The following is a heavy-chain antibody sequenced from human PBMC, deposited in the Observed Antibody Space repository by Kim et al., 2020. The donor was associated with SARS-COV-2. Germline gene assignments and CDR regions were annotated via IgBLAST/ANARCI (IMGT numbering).Heavy chain of an antibody. D-gene: IGHD3-22*01. CDR2: INPYSGNA. Sequence: ASVKVSCKASGYTFTNFGINWVRQAPGQGLEWVGWINPYSGNADSAQNFQGRVSMTTDTSTSTAYMELRSLRSDDTALYYCARDYLSYDNSQHFHYWGQGTLVTVSS. J-gene: IGHJ4*02. CDR1: GYTFTNFG. V-gene: IGHV1-18*04. CDR3: ARDYLSYDNSQHFHY.